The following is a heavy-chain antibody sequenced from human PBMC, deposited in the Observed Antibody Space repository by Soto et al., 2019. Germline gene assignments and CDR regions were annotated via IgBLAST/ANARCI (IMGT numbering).Heavy chain of an antibody. CDR1: GYTFTSYY. CDR3: ARWEGTLELRRYYYGMDF. Sequence: GASVKVSCKASGYTFTSYYMHWVRQAPGQGLEWMGIINPSGGSTSYAQKFQGRVTMTRDTSTSTVYMELSSLRSEDTAVYYCARWEGTLELRRYYYGMDFWGQGTTVTVSS. CDR2: INPSGGST. J-gene: IGHJ6*02. V-gene: IGHV1-46*01. D-gene: IGHD1-7*01.